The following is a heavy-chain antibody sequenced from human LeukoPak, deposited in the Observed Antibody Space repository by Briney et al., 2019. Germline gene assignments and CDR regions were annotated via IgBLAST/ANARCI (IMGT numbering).Heavy chain of an antibody. D-gene: IGHD6-19*01. Sequence: GGSLRLSCAASGYTFSSYAMSWVRQAPGKGLEWVSAISGSGGSTYYADSVKGRFTISRDNSKNTLYLQMNSLRAEDTAVYYCAKDPPSIAVAGTSYFDYWGQGTLVTVSS. CDR3: AKDPPSIAVAGTSYFDY. CDR2: ISGSGGST. CDR1: GYTFSSYA. J-gene: IGHJ4*02. V-gene: IGHV3-23*01.